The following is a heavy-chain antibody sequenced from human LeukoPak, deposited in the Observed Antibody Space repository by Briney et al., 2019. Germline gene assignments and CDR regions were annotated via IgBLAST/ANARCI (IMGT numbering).Heavy chain of an antibody. V-gene: IGHV3-23*01. D-gene: IGHD3-10*01. CDR2: ITGSHGPT. CDR3: AKDLFSGSGRAGNMDV. CDR1: GFTFSNFA. J-gene: IGHJ6*03. Sequence: GGSLRLSCAASGFTFSNFAMTWVRQAPGEGLEWVSSITGSHGPTYNTDSVKGRFTISRDNSQNTLYLQMNSLRAEDTAIYYCAKDLFSGSGRAGNMDVWGKGTTVTVSS.